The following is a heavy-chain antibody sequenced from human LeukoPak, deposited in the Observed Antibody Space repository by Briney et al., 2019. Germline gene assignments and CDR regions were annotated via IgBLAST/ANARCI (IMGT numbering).Heavy chain of an antibody. J-gene: IGHJ4*02. CDR2: ISAYNGNT. CDR1: GGTFSSYA. Sequence: GASVKVSCKASGGTFSSYAISWVRQAPGQGLEWMGWISAYNGNTNYAQKLQGRVTMTTDTSTSTAYMELRSLRSDDTAVYYCARDIAARPDYWGQGTLVTVSS. V-gene: IGHV1-18*01. CDR3: ARDIAARPDY. D-gene: IGHD6-6*01.